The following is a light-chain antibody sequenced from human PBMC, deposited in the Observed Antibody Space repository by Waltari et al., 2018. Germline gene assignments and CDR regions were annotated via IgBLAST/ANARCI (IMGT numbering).Light chain of an antibody. J-gene: IGLJ1*01. Sequence: QSALTQPASVSGSPGQSITISCTGTSSDVGGYNFVSWYQQHPGEAPKLMIFDVNNRPAGVPIRFSGSKSGNTASRTISALQAEDEADYYCSSYTSSSTLYVFGTGTQVTVL. CDR1: SSDVGGYNF. CDR3: SSYTSSSTLYV. CDR2: DVN. V-gene: IGLV2-14*03.